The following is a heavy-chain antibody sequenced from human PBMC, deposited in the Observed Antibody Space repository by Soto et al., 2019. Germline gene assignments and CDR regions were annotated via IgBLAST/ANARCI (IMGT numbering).Heavy chain of an antibody. J-gene: IGHJ6*02. V-gene: IGHV3-30-3*01. CDR1: GFTFSSYA. CDR2: ISYDGSNK. Sequence: GGSLRLSCAASGFTFSSYAMHWVRQAPGKGLEWVAVISYDGSNKYYADSVKGRFTISRDNSKNTLYLQMNSLRAEDTAVYYCARDHIVVVPAAMSREYYYYYYGMDVWGQGTTVTVS. CDR3: ARDHIVVVPAAMSREYYYYYYGMDV. D-gene: IGHD2-2*01.